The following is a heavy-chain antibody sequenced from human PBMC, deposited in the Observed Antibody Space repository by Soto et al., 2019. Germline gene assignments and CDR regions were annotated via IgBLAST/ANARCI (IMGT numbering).Heavy chain of an antibody. V-gene: IGHV3-48*04. CDR3: AREGSTAPYYYYYMDV. CDR1: GFTFSSYS. Sequence: GGSLRLSCAASGFTFSSYSMNWVRQAPGKGLEWVSYISSSSSTIYYADSVKGRFTISRDNAKNSLYLQMNSLRAEDTAVYYCAREGSTAPYYYYYMDVWCKGTTVTVSS. J-gene: IGHJ6*03. CDR2: ISSSSSTI.